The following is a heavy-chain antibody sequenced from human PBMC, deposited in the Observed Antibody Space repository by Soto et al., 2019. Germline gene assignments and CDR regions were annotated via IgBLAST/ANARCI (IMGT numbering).Heavy chain of an antibody. D-gene: IGHD2-15*01. V-gene: IGHV1-69*13. CDR3: ARGEEHCSGGSCYSDVGYNWFDP. J-gene: IGHJ5*02. CDR1: GGTFSSYA. Sequence: SVKVSCKASGGTFSSYAISWVRQAPGQGLEWMGGIIPIFGTANYAQKFQGRVTITADESTSTAYMELSSLRSEDTAVYYCARGEEHCSGGSCYSDVGYNWFDPWGQGTLVTVSS. CDR2: IIPIFGTA.